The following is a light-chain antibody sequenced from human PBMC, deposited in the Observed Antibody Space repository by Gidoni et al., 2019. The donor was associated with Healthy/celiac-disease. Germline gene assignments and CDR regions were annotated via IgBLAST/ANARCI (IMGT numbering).Light chain of an antibody. CDR1: QSISSY. Sequence: DIQITQSPSSLSASVGDRVTITCRESQSISSYLNWYQQKPGKAPKLLIYDASSLQSGVPSRFSGSGSGTDFTLTISSLQPEDFATYYCQQSYSTPRAFGGGTKVEIK. CDR2: DAS. V-gene: IGKV1-39*01. CDR3: QQSYSTPRA. J-gene: IGKJ4*01.